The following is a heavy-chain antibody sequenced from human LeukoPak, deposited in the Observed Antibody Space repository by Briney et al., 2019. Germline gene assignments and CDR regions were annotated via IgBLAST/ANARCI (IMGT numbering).Heavy chain of an antibody. J-gene: IGHJ4*02. CDR2: IIPIFGTA. V-gene: IGHV1-69*05. CDR1: GGTFSSYA. Sequence: SVKVSCKASGGTFSSYAISWVRLAPGQGLEWMGGIIPIFGTANHAQKFQGRVTITTDESTSTAYMELSSLRSEDTAVYYCATLYGAQGDYFDYWGQGTLVTVSS. D-gene: IGHD4-17*01. CDR3: ATLYGAQGDYFDY.